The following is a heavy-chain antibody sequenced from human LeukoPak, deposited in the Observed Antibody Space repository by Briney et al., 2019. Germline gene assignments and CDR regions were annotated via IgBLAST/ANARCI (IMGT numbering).Heavy chain of an antibody. CDR1: GFTFSSYA. CDR2: ISGSGGST. D-gene: IGHD3-10*01. CDR3: ANNYYGSGSLPSNFDY. J-gene: IGHJ4*02. Sequence: GGSLRLSCAASGFTFSSYAMSWVRQAPGKGLEWVSAISGSGGSTYYADSVKGRFTISRDNSKNTLYLQMNSLRAEDTAVYYCANNYYGSGSLPSNFDYWGQGTPVTVSS. V-gene: IGHV3-23*01.